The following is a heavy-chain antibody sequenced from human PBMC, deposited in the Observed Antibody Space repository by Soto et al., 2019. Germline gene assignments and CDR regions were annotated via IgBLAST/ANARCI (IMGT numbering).Heavy chain of an antibody. J-gene: IGHJ4*02. CDR3: SKSVAVPGAHIDY. V-gene: IGHV4-59*01. Sequence: SETLSLTCSVSGGSISGSYWSCIRQSPGKGLEWLCYVYYTASTNYSPSLRSRVSISVDTSKNEFSLRLSSVTAADTAVYFCSKSVAVPGAHIDYWGQGTQVSVSS. CDR2: VYYTAST. CDR1: GGSISGSY. D-gene: IGHD7-27*01.